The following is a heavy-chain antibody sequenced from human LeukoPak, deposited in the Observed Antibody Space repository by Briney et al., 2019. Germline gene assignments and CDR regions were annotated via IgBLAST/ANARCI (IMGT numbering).Heavy chain of an antibody. J-gene: IGHJ4*02. CDR3: AIPRVGSGWYNLDY. Sequence: GGSLRLSCAASGFTFSSYGMHWVRQAPGKGLEWVAVISYDGSNKYYADSVKGRFTISRDNSKNTLYLQMNSLRAEDTAVYYCAIPRVGSGWYNLDYWGQGTLVTASS. D-gene: IGHD6-19*01. V-gene: IGHV3-30*03. CDR1: GFTFSSYG. CDR2: ISYDGSNK.